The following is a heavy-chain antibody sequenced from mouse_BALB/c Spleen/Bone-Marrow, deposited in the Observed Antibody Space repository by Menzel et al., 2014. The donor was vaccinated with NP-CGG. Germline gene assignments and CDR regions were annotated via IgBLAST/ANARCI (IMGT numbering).Heavy chain of an antibody. D-gene: IGHD2-4*01. Sequence: EVKLVESGGGLVQPGGSLKISCAASGFTFSSYGMSWVRQTPDKRLDLVATINSNGGSTYYPDSVKGRFTFSRDNAKNTLYLQMSSLKAEDTAMYYCARDNYYDYDGFAYWGQGTLVTVSA. CDR2: INSNGGST. CDR1: GFTFSSYG. J-gene: IGHJ3*01. V-gene: IGHV5-6-3*01. CDR3: ARDNYYDYDGFAY.